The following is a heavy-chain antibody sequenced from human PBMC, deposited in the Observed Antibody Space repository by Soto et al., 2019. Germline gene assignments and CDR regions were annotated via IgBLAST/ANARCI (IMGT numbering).Heavy chain of an antibody. V-gene: IGHV4-39*01. CDR3: ARQVDCSGGKTRRGCGMDV. D-gene: IGHD2-15*01. J-gene: IGHJ6*02. CDR2: IYYSGST. CDR1: GGSISSSSYY. Sequence: PSETLSLTCTVSGGSISSSSYYWGWIRQPPGKGLEWIGSIYYSGSTYYNPSLKSRVTISVDTSKNQFSLKLSSVTAADTAVYYCARQVDCSGGKTRRGCGMDVWGQGTTVTISS.